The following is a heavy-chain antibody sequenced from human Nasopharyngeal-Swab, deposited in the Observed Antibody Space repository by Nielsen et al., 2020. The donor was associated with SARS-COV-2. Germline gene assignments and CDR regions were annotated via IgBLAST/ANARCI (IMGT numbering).Heavy chain of an antibody. CDR3: ARDLRVIVGANDAFDI. D-gene: IGHD1-26*01. CDR1: GYTFTSYG. J-gene: IGHJ3*02. CDR2: ISAYNGNT. V-gene: IGHV1-18*01. Sequence: ASVKVSCKASGYTFTSYGISWVRQAPGQGLEWMGWISAYNGNTNYAQKLQGRVTMTTDTSTSTAYMELGSLRSDDTAVYYCARDLRVIVGANDAFDIWGQGTMVTVFS.